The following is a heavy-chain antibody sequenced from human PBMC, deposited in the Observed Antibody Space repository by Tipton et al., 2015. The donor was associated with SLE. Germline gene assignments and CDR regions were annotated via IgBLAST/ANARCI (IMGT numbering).Heavy chain of an antibody. CDR2: ISSRSSNI. J-gene: IGHJ4*02. CDR3: ARVPNQETWLKLRLYYFDQ. Sequence: GSLRLSCTASGFTFNTYTMNWVRQAPGKGLGWGSYISSRSSNIYYGDSVKGRFTISRDNAKNSLYLQMNSLTAEDTAVYFCARVPNQETWLKLRLYYFDQWGQGTLVTVSA. D-gene: IGHD5-24*01. V-gene: IGHV3-48*01. CDR1: GFTFNTYT.